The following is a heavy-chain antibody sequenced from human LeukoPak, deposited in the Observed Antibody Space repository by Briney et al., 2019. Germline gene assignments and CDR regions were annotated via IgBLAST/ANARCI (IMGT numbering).Heavy chain of an antibody. CDR3: AKDLVGVLDL. V-gene: IGHV3-23*01. Sequence: EPGGSLRLSCAASGFTFSSYWMHWVRQAPGKGLEWVSAISGGGGTTYYADSVKGRFTISRDNSKYTLYLQLNSLRAEDTAVYYRAKDLVGVLDLWGRGTLVTVSS. CDR2: ISGGGGTT. J-gene: IGHJ2*01. D-gene: IGHD3-3*01. CDR1: GFTFSSYW.